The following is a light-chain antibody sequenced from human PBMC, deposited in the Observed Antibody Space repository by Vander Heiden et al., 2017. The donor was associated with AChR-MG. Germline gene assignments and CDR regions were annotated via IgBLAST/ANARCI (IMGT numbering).Light chain of an antibody. J-gene: IGKJ5*01. V-gene: IGKV3-11*01. CDR1: QSVSSY. Sequence: EIVLTQPPPTLSLSPGERATLSCRASQSVSSYLAWYQQKPGQAPRILIYDASNSTAGIPARFSGSGSGTDFTLPIISLEPEDFAVYYYQQRNSWLSITFGQGTRLEIK. CDR2: DAS. CDR3: QQRNSWLSIT.